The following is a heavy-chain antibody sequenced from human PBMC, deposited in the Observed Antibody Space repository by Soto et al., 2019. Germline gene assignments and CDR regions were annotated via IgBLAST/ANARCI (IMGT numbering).Heavy chain of an antibody. CDR3: ARDFLLIGLVRHYYYYYGMDG. Sequence: PGGSLRLSCAASGFTFSSYSLNWVRQAPGKGLEWVSYISSSSSTIYYADSVKGRFTISRDNAKNSLYLQMNSLRDEDTAVYYCARDFLLIGLVRHYYYYYGMDGWGQGTTVTVSS. D-gene: IGHD6-19*01. J-gene: IGHJ6*02. CDR2: ISSSSSTI. V-gene: IGHV3-48*02. CDR1: GFTFSSYS.